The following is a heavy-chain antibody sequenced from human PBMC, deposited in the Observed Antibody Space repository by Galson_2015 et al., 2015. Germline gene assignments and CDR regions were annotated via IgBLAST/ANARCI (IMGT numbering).Heavy chain of an antibody. Sequence: APRLSLAASGFPSCSYCMHWVRPAPGKGLEWGLFIWYDGSNKYYAESVKGRFTISTDNAKNSLYLQMNSLRDEDTAVYYCARDTPMGPSQLERRGDYYYGMDVWGQGTTVTVSS. V-gene: IGHV3-33*08. D-gene: IGHD1-1*01. CDR2: IWYDGSNK. J-gene: IGHJ6*02. CDR1: GFPSCSYC. CDR3: ARDTPMGPSQLERRGDYYYGMDV.